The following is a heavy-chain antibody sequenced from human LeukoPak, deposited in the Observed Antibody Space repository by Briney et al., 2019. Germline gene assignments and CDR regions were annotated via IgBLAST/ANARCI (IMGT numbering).Heavy chain of an antibody. V-gene: IGHV1-2*06. D-gene: IGHD4-17*01. CDR3: ARYHYGLDY. CDR2: INPKTGDT. Sequence: GASVKVSCRASAYTFTDYYIHGVRQAPGQGLEWMGRINPKTGDTNFAQKFQGRVTMTRDMSNSTAFMDLSSLRSDDTAVYYCARYHYGLDYWGQGTLVTVSS. CDR1: AYTFTDYY. J-gene: IGHJ4*02.